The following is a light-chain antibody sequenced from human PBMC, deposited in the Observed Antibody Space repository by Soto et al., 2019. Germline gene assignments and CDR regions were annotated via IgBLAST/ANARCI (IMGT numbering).Light chain of an antibody. J-gene: IGLJ1*01. CDR1: SSNIGAGYD. Sequence: QSVLTQPPSVSGAPGQRVTISCTGSSSNIGAGYDVHWYQQLPGTAHKLLIYGNSNRPSGVPDRFSGSKSGTSASLAITGLQAEDEADYYCQSYDSSQSGYVFGTGTKVTVL. CDR3: QSYDSSQSGYV. CDR2: GNS. V-gene: IGLV1-40*01.